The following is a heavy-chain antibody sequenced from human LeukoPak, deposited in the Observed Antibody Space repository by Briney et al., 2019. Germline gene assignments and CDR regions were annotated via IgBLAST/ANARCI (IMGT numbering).Heavy chain of an antibody. V-gene: IGHV3-21*01. CDR2: ISSISDYI. Sequence: GGSLRLSCAASGFTFSTYSMNWVRQAPGKGLEWVSSISSISDYIYYADLVKGRFTISRDNAKNSLYLQMNSLRAEDTAVYYCARGALGAFDIWGQGTMVTVSS. CDR3: ARGALGAFDI. J-gene: IGHJ3*02. D-gene: IGHD7-27*01. CDR1: GFTFSTYS.